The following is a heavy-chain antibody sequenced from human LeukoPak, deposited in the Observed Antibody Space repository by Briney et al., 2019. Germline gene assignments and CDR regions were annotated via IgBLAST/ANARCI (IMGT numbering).Heavy chain of an antibody. D-gene: IGHD6-13*01. CDR1: VGTFSSYA. CDR3: ARDRGIAAAVDLFDY. Sequence: ASVKVSCKASVGTFSSYAISWVRQAPGQGLEWMGGIIPIFGTANYAQKFQGRVTITTDESTSTAYMELSSLRSEDTAVYYCARDRGIAAAVDLFDYWGQGTLVTVSS. V-gene: IGHV1-69*05. CDR2: IIPIFGTA. J-gene: IGHJ4*02.